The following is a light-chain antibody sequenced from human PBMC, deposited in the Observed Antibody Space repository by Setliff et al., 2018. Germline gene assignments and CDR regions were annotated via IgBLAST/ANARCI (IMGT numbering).Light chain of an antibody. CDR3: SSYKNTNKNV. CDR1: SSDVGGYDY. J-gene: IGLJ1*01. V-gene: IGLV2-14*01. CDR2: DVT. Sequence: QSALTQPAAVSRSPGQSITISCTGTSSDVGGYDYVSWYQQHPGKAPKLIIYDVTKRSSGVSSRFSGSKSGNTASLTISGLQAEDEADYFCSSYKNTNKNVFGTGTKVTVL.